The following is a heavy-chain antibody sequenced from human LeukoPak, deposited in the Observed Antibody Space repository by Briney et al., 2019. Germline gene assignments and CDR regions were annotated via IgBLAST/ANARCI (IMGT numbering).Heavy chain of an antibody. CDR2: ISSSGSTI. D-gene: IGHD4-17*01. Sequence: PGGSLRLSCAASGFTFSSYEMNWVRQAPGKGLEWVSYISSSGSTIYYADSVKGRFTISRDNAKNSLYLQMNSLRAEDTAVYYCARGFLTSVDYAWGQGTLVTVSS. V-gene: IGHV3-48*03. CDR3: ARGFLTSVDYA. J-gene: IGHJ5*02. CDR1: GFTFSSYE.